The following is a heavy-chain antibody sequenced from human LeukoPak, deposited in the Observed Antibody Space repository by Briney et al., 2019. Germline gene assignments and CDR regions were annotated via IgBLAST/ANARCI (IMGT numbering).Heavy chain of an antibody. D-gene: IGHD4-23*01. CDR3: ARPITTMITPFDY. J-gene: IGHJ4*02. CDR2: IYPRDSDT. V-gene: IGHV5-51*01. CDR1: GYSFPNYW. Sequence: GESLKVSCKGSGYSFPNYWIAWVRQMPGKGLEWMGIIYPRDSDTRYSPSFQGQVTISADKSISTAYLQWSSLKASDTAMYFCARPITTMITPFDYWGQGTLVTVSS.